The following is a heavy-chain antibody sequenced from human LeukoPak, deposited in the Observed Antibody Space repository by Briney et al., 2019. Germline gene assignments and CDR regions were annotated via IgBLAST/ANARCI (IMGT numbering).Heavy chain of an antibody. CDR2: IYYSGST. J-gene: IGHJ4*02. CDR3: ASSEDYYDSSGYYRADY. D-gene: IGHD3-22*01. V-gene: IGHV4-59*01. Sequence: NPSETLSLTCTVSGGSISSYYWSWIRQPPGKGLEWIGYIYYSGSTNYNPSLKSRVTISVDTSKNQFSLKLSSVTAADTAVYYCASSEDYYDSSGYYRADYRGQGTLVTVSS. CDR1: GGSISSYY.